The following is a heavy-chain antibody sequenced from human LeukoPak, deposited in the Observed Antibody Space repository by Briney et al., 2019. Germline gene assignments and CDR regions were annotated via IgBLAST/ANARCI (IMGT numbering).Heavy chain of an antibody. J-gene: IGHJ4*02. CDR2: INPKTGVT. CDR3: ARDLAMYSPDLEY. V-gene: IGHV1-2*02. D-gene: IGHD1-26*01. CDR1: GYTFTDYY. Sequence: ASVKVSCKASGYTFTDYYLHWVRQAPGHGLEWMGWINPKTGVTKYAQNFQGRVTMTRDTSISTAYMEVSRLRSDDTAVFYCARDLAMYSPDLEYWGQGTLVTVSS.